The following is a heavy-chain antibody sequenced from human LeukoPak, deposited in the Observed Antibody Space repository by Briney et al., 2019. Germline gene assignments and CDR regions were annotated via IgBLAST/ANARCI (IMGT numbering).Heavy chain of an antibody. CDR1: GFTFSSYA. V-gene: IGHV3-23*01. Sequence: GGSPRLSCAASGFTFSSYAMSWVRQAPGKGLEWVSAISGSGGSTYYADSVKGRFTISRDNSKNTLYLQMNSLRAEDTAVYYCARSGYCSSTSCLYYYGMDVWGQGTTVTVSS. J-gene: IGHJ6*02. CDR3: ARSGYCSSTSCLYYYGMDV. CDR2: ISGSGGST. D-gene: IGHD2-2*01.